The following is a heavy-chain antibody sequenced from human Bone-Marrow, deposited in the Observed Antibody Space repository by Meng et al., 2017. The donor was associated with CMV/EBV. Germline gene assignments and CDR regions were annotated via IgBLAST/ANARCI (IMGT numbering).Heavy chain of an antibody. CDR1: GFTFSSYA. Sequence: GGSLRLSCAASGFTFSSYAMSWVRQAPGQGLEWVSTISGSGGTTSYVDSVQGRFIVSRDNSRNTLYLQMSSLRAEDTAIYYCAKDRCSTTSCPLDYWGQGTLVTVSS. CDR2: ISGSGGTT. CDR3: AKDRCSTTSCPLDY. D-gene: IGHD2-2*01. J-gene: IGHJ4*02. V-gene: IGHV3-23*01.